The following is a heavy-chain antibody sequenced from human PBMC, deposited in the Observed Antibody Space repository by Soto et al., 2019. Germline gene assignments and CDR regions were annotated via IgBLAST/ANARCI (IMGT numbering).Heavy chain of an antibody. Sequence: QVQLVQSGAELKKPGSSVRVSCKASGGSFSDYAISWVRQAPGQGLEWVGGIIPMLSTPNYAPELQGRVTITADASTSTVYMELSSLRSEDTAVYYCARDPQKYYDLGVDVWGQGTTVIVSS. V-gene: IGHV1-69*01. J-gene: IGHJ6*02. CDR3: ARDPQKYYDLGVDV. CDR2: IIPMLSTP. D-gene: IGHD3-3*01. CDR1: GGSFSDYA.